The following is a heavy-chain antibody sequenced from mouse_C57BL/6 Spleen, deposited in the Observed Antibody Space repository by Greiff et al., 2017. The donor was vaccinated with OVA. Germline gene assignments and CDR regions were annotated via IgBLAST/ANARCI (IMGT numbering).Heavy chain of an antibody. CDR1: GYTFTDYY. J-gene: IGHJ2*01. CDR2: INPNNGGT. D-gene: IGHD2-3*01. CDR3: AIRGDGYDY. Sequence: EVQLQQSGPELVKPGASVKISCKASGYTFTDYYMNWVKQSHGKSLEWIGDINPNNGGTSYNQKFKGKATLTVDKSSSTAYMELRSLTSEDSAVYYCAIRGDGYDYWGQGTTLTVSS. V-gene: IGHV1-26*01.